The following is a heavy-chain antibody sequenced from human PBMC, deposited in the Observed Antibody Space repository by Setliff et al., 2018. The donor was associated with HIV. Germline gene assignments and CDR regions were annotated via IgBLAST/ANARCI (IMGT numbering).Heavy chain of an antibody. V-gene: IGHV3-7*03. CDR3: ARDISLGILYTTPDY. J-gene: IGHJ4*02. D-gene: IGHD2-15*01. CDR1: GFTFTNYY. CDR2: IRRDGNEK. Sequence: PGGSLRLSCAASGFTFTNYYMSWVCQAPGKGLEWVANIRRDGNEKYYVDSVKGRFTISRDNAKNSLYLQMNSLRAEDTAVYYCARDISLGILYTTPDYWGQGTLVTVSS.